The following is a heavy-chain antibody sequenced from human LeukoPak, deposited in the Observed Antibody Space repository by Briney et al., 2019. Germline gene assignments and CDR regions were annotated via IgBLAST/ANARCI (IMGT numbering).Heavy chain of an antibody. CDR2: IIPIFGTA. D-gene: IGHD4-17*01. CDR1: GGTFSSYA. V-gene: IGHV1-69*06. J-gene: IGHJ4*02. Sequence: ASVKVSCKASGGTFSSYAISWVRQAPGQGLEWMGRIIPIFGTANYAQKFQGRVTITADKSTSTAYMELSSLRSEDTAVYYCARGPVYGDYGGSLFDYWGQGTLVTVSS. CDR3: ARGPVYGDYGGSLFDY.